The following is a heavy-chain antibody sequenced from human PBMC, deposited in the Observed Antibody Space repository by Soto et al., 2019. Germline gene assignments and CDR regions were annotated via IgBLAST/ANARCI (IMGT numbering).Heavy chain of an antibody. J-gene: IGHJ5*02. D-gene: IGHD6-13*01. CDR2: IHTGNGAT. V-gene: IGHV1-3*04. CDR3: TRAQGIGAAAFDYFDP. Sequence: QVQLVQSGAEAKKPGASVKVSCKASGYTFTSYTMYWVRQAPGQRLEWIGWIHTGNGATKYSQKFQGRVTITRDTSASTADMELSSLTYEDTAVYYCTRAQGIGAAAFDYFDPWGQGTLVTVSS. CDR1: GYTFTSYT.